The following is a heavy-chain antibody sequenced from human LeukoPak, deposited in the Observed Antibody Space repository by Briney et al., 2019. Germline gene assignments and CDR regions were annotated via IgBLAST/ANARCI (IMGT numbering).Heavy chain of an antibody. J-gene: IGHJ6*03. CDR3: ARFGFSEYYYYYYMDV. CDR1: GYTFTSYD. Sequence: SVKVSCKASGYTFTSYDINWVRQATGQGLEWMGWMNPNSGNTGYAQKFQGRVTMTRDTSISTAYMELSRLRSDDTAVYYCARFGFSEYYYYYYMDVWGKGTTVTVSS. V-gene: IGHV1-8*02. D-gene: IGHD5-18*01. CDR2: MNPNSGNT.